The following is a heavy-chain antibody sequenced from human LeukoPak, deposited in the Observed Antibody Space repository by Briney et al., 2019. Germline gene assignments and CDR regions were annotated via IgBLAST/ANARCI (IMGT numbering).Heavy chain of an antibody. V-gene: IGHV1-2*02. Sequence: ASVKVSCKASGYTFTGYYIQWVRQAPEQGLEWLGWISPKTIGTKYAREFQGRVTMTWDTSISTAYLELGRLTSDDTAVYYCARSLEGLDFDYWGQGTLVSVSS. CDR3: ARSLEGLDFDY. J-gene: IGHJ4*02. CDR1: GYTFTGYY. CDR2: ISPKTIGT.